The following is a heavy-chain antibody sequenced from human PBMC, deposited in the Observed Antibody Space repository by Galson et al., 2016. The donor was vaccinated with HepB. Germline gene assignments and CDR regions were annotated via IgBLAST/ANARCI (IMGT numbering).Heavy chain of an antibody. CDR3: ASAPAATESDY. CDR2: IKQDGSEK. J-gene: IGHJ4*02. D-gene: IGHD6-25*01. V-gene: IGHV3-7*01. Sequence: SLRLSCAASGFTFTDYYMNWIRLAPGKGLEWVANIKQDGSEKNYVDSVKGRFTISRDNAKNLVYLQMNSLRAEDTAMYYCASAPAATESDYWGLGTLVTVSP. CDR1: GFTFTDYY.